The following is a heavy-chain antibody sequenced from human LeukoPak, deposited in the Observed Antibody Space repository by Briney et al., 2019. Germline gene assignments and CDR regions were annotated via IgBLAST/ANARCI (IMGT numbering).Heavy chain of an antibody. J-gene: IGHJ6*02. V-gene: IGHV1-69*04. CDR3: ARDPLYGMDV. CDR2: IIPILGIA. Sequence: SVKVSCKASGGTFSSYAISWVRQAPGQGLVWMGRIIPILGIANYAQKFQGRVTITADKSTSTAYMELSSLRSEDTAVYYCARDPLYGMDVWGQGTTVTVSS. CDR1: GGTFSSYA.